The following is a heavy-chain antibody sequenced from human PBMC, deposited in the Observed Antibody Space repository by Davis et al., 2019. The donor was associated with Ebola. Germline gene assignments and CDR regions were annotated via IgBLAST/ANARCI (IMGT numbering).Heavy chain of an antibody. V-gene: IGHV1-18*04. CDR1: GYTFTSYY. CDR2: ISAYNGNT. D-gene: IGHD4/OR15-4a*01. J-gene: IGHJ4*02. Sequence: AASVKVSCKASGYTFTSYYMHWVRQAPGQGLEWMGWISAYNGNTKYAQKVQDRITMTTDTSTSTAYMELRSLRSDDTAVYYCATQLTADHWGQGTLVTVSS. CDR3: ATQLTADH.